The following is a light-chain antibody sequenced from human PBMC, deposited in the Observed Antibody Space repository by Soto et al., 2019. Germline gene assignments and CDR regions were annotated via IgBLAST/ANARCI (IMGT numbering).Light chain of an antibody. CDR3: CSYAGSSTLV. Sequence: QSALTQPASVSGSPGQSITISCTGTSSDDGSYNLVSWYQQHPGKAPKLMIYEGSKRPSGVSNRFSGSMSGNTASLTISGLQSEEEADYYCCSYAGSSTLVFGGGTQLTVL. V-gene: IGLV2-23*01. CDR2: EGS. CDR1: SSDDGSYNL. J-gene: IGLJ2*01.